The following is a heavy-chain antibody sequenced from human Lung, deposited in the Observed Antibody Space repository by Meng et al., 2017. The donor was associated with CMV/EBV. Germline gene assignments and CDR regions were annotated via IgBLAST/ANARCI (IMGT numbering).Heavy chain of an antibody. V-gene: IGHV4-31*03. CDR2: IHSSGST. D-gene: IGHD3-10*01. CDR3: ARASYGSGSPLGESWFDP. Sequence: VDLEEAGPGLVKPSQTLSLTCTVSGGYICSVGYYWSWIRQHPGKGLEWIGYIHSSGSTYYNPSLRSRLTISVDTSKNQFSLKLSSVTAADTAVYYCARASYGSGSPLGESWFDPWGQGTLVTVSS. CDR1: GGYICSVGYY. J-gene: IGHJ5*02.